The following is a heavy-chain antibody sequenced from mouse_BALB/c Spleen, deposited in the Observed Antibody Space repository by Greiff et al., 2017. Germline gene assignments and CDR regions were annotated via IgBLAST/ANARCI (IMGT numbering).Heavy chain of an antibody. CDR1: GFSLTGYG. CDR2: IWGDGST. Sequence: VMLVESGPGLVAPSQSLSITCTVSGFSLTGYGVNWVRQPPGKGLEWLGMIWGDGSTDYNSALKSRLSISKDNSKSQVFLKMNSLHTDDTARYYCAREVYGSSWYFDVWGAGTTVTVAS. D-gene: IGHD1-1*01. V-gene: IGHV2-6-7*01. J-gene: IGHJ1*01. CDR3: AREVYGSSWYFDV.